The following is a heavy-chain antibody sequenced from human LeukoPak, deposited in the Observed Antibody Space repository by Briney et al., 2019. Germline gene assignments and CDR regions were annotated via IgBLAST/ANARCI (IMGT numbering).Heavy chain of an antibody. CDR2: ISSSSSTI. Sequence: GGFLRLSCAASGFTFSSYSMNWVRQAPGKGLEWVSYISSSSSTIYYADSVKGRFTISRDNAKNSLYLQVNSLRDEDTAVYYCARDDWPSGYDAFDIWGQGTMVTVSS. CDR1: GFTFSSYS. V-gene: IGHV3-48*02. D-gene: IGHD2-21*01. CDR3: ARDDWPSGYDAFDI. J-gene: IGHJ3*02.